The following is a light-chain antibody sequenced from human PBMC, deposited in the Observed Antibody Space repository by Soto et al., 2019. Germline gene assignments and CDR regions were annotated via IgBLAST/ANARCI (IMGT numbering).Light chain of an antibody. CDR1: QSVSSY. CDR2: DSS. J-gene: IGKJ4*01. CDR3: QQRSNWPPKLT. V-gene: IGKV3-11*01. Sequence: EIVLTQSPATLSLSPGERATLSCRASQSVSSYLAWYQQKPGQAPRLLIYDSSNRATGIPARFSGSGSGTDFTLTISSLEPEDFAVYYGQQRSNWPPKLTFRGGTKVEIK.